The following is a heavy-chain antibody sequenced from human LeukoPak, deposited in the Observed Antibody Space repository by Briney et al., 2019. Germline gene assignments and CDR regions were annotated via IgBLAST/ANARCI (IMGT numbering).Heavy chain of an antibody. V-gene: IGHV4-39*01. CDR3: ARRRKDLNWFDP. CDR1: GDSISNSDYY. Sequence: SETLSLTCTVSGDSISNSDYYWGWIRQPPGKGLEWIALINYSGRTFYNPSLRSRVTISVDMSKNQFSLNLNSVTAADTAVYYCARRRKDLNWFDPWGQGTLVTVSS. J-gene: IGHJ5*02. CDR2: INYSGRT.